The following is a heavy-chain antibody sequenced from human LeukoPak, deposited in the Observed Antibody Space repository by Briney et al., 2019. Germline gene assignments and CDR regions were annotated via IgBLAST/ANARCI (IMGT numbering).Heavy chain of an antibody. V-gene: IGHV4-59*01. Sequence: SETLSLTCTVSGGSINSDYWSWLRQPPEEGPEWIGYIYHSGNTNYNPSLKSRVTISIDTSKKQFSLKLSSVTAADTAVYYCARGAGWYNYWGQGTLVTVSS. D-gene: IGHD6-19*01. CDR1: GGSINSDY. J-gene: IGHJ4*02. CDR3: ARGAGWYNY. CDR2: IYHSGNT.